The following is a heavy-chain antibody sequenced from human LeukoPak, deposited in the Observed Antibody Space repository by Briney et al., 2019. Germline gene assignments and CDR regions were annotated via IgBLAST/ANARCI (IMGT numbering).Heavy chain of an antibody. CDR1: GFTFSGSA. Sequence: GSLRLSCAASGFTFSGSAMHWVRQASGKGLEWVGRIRSKANSYATAYAASVKGRFTISRDDSKNTAYLQMNSPKTEDTAVYYCTRHASAHGSDYWGQGTLVTVSS. CDR2: IRSKANSYAT. J-gene: IGHJ4*02. CDR3: TRHASAHGSDY. D-gene: IGHD3-10*01. V-gene: IGHV3-73*01.